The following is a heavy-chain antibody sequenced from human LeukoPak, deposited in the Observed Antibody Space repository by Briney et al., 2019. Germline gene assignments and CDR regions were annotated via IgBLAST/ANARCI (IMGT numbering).Heavy chain of an antibody. CDR3: GRDKEEMSRAPYGFHI. CDR2: ISYDGSNK. D-gene: IGHD5-24*01. J-gene: IGHJ3*02. CDR1: GFTFSSYG. Sequence: PGGSLRLSCAASGFTFSSYGMHWVRQTPGKGLEWVAVISYDGSNKYYVDSVKGRFTISRDNAKKSLYLQMDRLRGEDTAVYFCGRDKEEMSRAPYGFHIWGQGTMVTVSS. V-gene: IGHV3-30*03.